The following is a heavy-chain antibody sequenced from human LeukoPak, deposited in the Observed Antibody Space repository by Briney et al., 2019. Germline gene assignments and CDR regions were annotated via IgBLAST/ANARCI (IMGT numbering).Heavy chain of an antibody. V-gene: IGHV1-18*01. CDR3: ARDPTNTSGYYAYFDY. CDR2: ISAYNGDT. J-gene: IGHJ4*02. Sequence: ASVKVSCKASGYTFRNYGITWVRQAPGQGLEWMGWISAYNGDTHYAQNLQGRVTMTTDISTSTAYMELRSLRSDDTAVYYCARDPTNTSGYYAYFDYWGQGTLVTVSS. CDR1: GYTFRNYG. D-gene: IGHD5-12*01.